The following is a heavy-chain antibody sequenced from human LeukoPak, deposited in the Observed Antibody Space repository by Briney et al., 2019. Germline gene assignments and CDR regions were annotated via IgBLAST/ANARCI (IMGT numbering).Heavy chain of an antibody. J-gene: IGHJ3*02. Sequence: RQSMRLSCAASGFTFSNYAMNWVRRAPGKELEWVSVIKISGGSTYYADSVKGRFTIPRDNFKNTLYLQMSSLRADDTAVYYCAKGGAYCSGDCEDSAFDIWGQGTMVTVSS. CDR2: IKISGGST. CDR1: GFTFSNYA. V-gene: IGHV3-23*01. CDR3: AKGGAYCSGDCEDSAFDI. D-gene: IGHD2-21*02.